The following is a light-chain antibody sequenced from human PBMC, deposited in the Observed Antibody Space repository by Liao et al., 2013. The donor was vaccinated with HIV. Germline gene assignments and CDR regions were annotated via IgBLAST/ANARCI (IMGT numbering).Light chain of an antibody. CDR1: NVGSKS. Sequence: SYVLTQPPSVSVAPGRTATITCGGDNVGSKSVHWYQQRPGQAPVLVIYYDSDRPSGIPERFSGSNSGNTATLTISRVEAGDEADYYCQVWDSSSYVFGTGTEVTVL. CDR2: YDS. CDR3: QVWDSSSYV. J-gene: IGLJ1*01. V-gene: IGLV3-21*01.